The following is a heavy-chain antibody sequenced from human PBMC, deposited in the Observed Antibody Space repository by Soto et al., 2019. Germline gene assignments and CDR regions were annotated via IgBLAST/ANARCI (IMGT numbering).Heavy chain of an antibody. CDR1: GYSFVNYW. CDR2: IHPGDSNV. V-gene: IGHV5-51*01. CDR3: ARLQAAAGDNDLTFDY. D-gene: IGHD6-13*01. J-gene: IGHJ4*02. Sequence: PGESLKISCKGSGYSFVNYWIGWVRQMPGKGLEWMGIIHPGDSNVKYSPSFQGQVTISADKSITTAFLQWSSLKASDTAMYYCARLQAAAGDNDLTFDYWGQGTLVTVSS.